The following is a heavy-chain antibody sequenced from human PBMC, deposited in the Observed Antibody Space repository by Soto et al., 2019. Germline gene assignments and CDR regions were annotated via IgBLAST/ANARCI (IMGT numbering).Heavy chain of an antibody. D-gene: IGHD2-15*01. J-gene: IGHJ4*02. CDR3: TRGKNYWWGDY. Sequence: QVQLQQWGAGLLKPSETLSLTCAVSGESSSDYYWSWIRHPPGKGLEFIGEIYHTGSTKYNPSLESRVTISIGTSKNQCTLKLNSVTAADTAVYYCTRGKNYWWGDYWGQGTLVTVSS. V-gene: IGHV4-34*01. CDR1: GESSSDYY. CDR2: IYHTGST.